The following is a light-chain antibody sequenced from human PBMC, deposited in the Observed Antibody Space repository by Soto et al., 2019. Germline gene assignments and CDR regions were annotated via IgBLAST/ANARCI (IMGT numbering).Light chain of an antibody. CDR1: SNDVAYYNY. J-gene: IGLJ2*01. CDR2: DVS. V-gene: IGLV2-14*01. Sequence: QSALTQPASVSGSPGQSITISCTGTSNDVAYYNYVSWYQQHPGKAPKLMIYDVSNRPSGVSNRFSGSKSGNTASLTISGLQAEDEADYYCSSYSSTSTLVVFGGGTKLTVL. CDR3: SSYSSTSTLVV.